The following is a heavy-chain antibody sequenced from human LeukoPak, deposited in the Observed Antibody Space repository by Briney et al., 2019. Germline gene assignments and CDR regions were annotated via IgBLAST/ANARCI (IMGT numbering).Heavy chain of an antibody. D-gene: IGHD2-8*01. V-gene: IGHV3-48*02. CDR3: AREMVYAKNWFDP. Sequence: GGSLRISCAASGFTFSNYNMNWVRQAPGKGLEWVSYISSSSSTIYYADSVKGRFTISRDNAMNSLYLQMNSLRDEDTAVYYCAREMVYAKNWFDPWGQGTLVTVSS. CDR1: GFTFSNYN. CDR2: ISSSSSTI. J-gene: IGHJ5*02.